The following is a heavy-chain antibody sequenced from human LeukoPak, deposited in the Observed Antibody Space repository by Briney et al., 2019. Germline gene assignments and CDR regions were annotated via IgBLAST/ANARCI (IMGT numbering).Heavy chain of an antibody. J-gene: IGHJ4*02. CDR1: GFTFSGYW. D-gene: IGHD5-12*01. CDR3: ARGALSGRTSYFDS. Sequence: GSLRLSCAASGFTFSGYWMHWVRQAPGKGLVWVSRMDTDGSSTTYADSVKGRFTISRDNAKNTLYLQMNSLRDDDTAVYYCARGALSGRTSYFDSWGQGTLVTVSS. V-gene: IGHV3-74*01. CDR2: MDTDGSST.